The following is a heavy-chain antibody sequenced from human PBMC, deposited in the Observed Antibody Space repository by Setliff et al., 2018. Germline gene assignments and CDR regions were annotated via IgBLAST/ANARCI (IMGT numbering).Heavy chain of an antibody. CDR3: TFARDGYDVFDI. V-gene: IGHV3-73*01. CDR1: GFSFSGSA. J-gene: IGHJ3*02. CDR2: IRGRTDNYAT. D-gene: IGHD5-18*01. Sequence: GESLRLSCAASGFSFSGSAVYWVRQASVKGLEWIGRIRGRTDNYATAYAASVRGRFTISRDDSKNTAYLQMNSLKTEDTAVYYCTFARDGYDVFDIWGQGTMVTGSS.